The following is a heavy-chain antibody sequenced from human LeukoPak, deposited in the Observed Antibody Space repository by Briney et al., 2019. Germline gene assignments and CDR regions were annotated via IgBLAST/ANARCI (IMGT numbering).Heavy chain of an antibody. Sequence: GGSLRLSCSASGFTFSSYAMHWVRQAPGKGLGYVSAISSNGGSTYYADSVKGRFTISRDNSKNTLYLQMSSLRAEDTAVYYCVKATWIQLWSGAFDIWGQGTMVTVSS. V-gene: IGHV3-64D*06. D-gene: IGHD5-18*01. J-gene: IGHJ3*02. CDR1: GFTFSSYA. CDR3: VKATWIQLWSGAFDI. CDR2: ISSNGGST.